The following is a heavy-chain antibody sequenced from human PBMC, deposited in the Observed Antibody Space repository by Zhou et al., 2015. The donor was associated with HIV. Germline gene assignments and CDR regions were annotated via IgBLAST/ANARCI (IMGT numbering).Heavy chain of an antibody. J-gene: IGHJ6*02. CDR1: GGTFSSYA. CDR2: IIPIFGTA. CDR3: ARDRCSSTSCSHIDYYYGMDV. D-gene: IGHD2-2*01. Sequence: QVQLVQSGAEVKKPGSSVKVSCKASGGTFSSYAISWVRQAPGQGLEWMGGIIPIFGTANYAQKFQGRVTITADESTSTAYMELSSLRSEDTAVYYCARDRCSSTSCSHIDYYYGMDVWGQGTTVTVSS. V-gene: IGHV1-69*01.